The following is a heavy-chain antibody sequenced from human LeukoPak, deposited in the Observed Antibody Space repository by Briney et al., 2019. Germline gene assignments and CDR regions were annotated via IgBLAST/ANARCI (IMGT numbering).Heavy chain of an antibody. D-gene: IGHD6-19*01. CDR3: AKDVSKPVTGHCHY. CDR2: IGGSGRST. V-gene: IGHV3-23*01. J-gene: IGHJ4*02. Sequence: PGGSLRLSCAASGFTFSSYAMSWVRQAPGKGLEWVSAIGGSGRSTYYADSVKGRFTISRDNSKNTVFLQMNSLRAEDTAVYYCAKDVSKPVTGHCHYWGRGTLVSVSS. CDR1: GFTFSSYA.